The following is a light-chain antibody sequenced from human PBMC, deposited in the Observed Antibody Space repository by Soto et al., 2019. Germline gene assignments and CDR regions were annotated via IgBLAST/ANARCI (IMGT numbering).Light chain of an antibody. Sequence: QSVLTQPPSASGFPGQTVTISCTGTSSDGGGYNYVSWYQHHPGKGPKLIIYEVNNRPSGVSDRFSGSKSGDKASLTISNLEAEDESDYYCGSYTSTDTPFVFGTGTKVTLL. CDR3: GSYTSTDTPFV. CDR2: EVN. V-gene: IGLV2-8*01. CDR1: SSDGGGYNY. J-gene: IGLJ1*01.